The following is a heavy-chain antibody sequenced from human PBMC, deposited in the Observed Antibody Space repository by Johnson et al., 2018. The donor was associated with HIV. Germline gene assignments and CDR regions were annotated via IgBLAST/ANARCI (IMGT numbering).Heavy chain of an antibody. D-gene: IGHD5-18*01. V-gene: IGHV3-7*01. CDR3: ARDRSWIQLWFDAFDI. CDR2: IKQDGSEK. J-gene: IGHJ3*02. Sequence: EVQLVESGGGLVQPGGSLRLSCAVSGFTFSTYWMSWVRQVPGKGLEWVANIKQDGSEKYYVDSVKGRFTISRDNAKNSLYLQMNSLRAEDTAVYYCARDRSWIQLWFDAFDIWGQGTMVTVSS. CDR1: GFTFSTYW.